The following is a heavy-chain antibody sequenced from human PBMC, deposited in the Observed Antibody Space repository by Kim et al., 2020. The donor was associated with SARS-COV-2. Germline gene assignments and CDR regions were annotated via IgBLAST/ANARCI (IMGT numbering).Heavy chain of an antibody. V-gene: IGHV1-46*01. CDR3: ARDVRGGSLVDY. Sequence: SYAQKFQGRVTMTRDTSTSTVYMELSSLRSEDTAVYYCARDVRGGSLVDYWGQGTLVTVSS. J-gene: IGHJ4*02. D-gene: IGHD2-15*01.